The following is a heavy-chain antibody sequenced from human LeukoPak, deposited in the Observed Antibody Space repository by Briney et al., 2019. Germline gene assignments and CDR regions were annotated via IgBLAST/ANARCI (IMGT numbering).Heavy chain of an antibody. CDR2: INHSGST. D-gene: IGHD6-19*01. Sequence: SETLSLTCAVYGGSFSGYYWSWIRQPPGKGLEWIGEINHSGSTNYNPSLKSRVTISVVTSKNQFSLKLSSVTAADTAVYYCARLELAGRKPYYFDYWGQGTLVTVSS. CDR1: GGSFSGYY. J-gene: IGHJ4*02. CDR3: ARLELAGRKPYYFDY. V-gene: IGHV4-34*01.